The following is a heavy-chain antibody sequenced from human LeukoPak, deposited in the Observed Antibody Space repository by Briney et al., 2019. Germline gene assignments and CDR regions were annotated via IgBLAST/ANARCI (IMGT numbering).Heavy chain of an antibody. CDR3: ARGGYDILTAAGPEPNWYFDL. D-gene: IGHD3-9*01. CDR2: IYYSGST. J-gene: IGHJ2*01. Sequence: PSGTLSLTCTVSGGSISSGDYYWSWIRQPPGKGLEWIGYIYYSGSTYYNPSLKSRVTISVDTSKNQFSLKLSSVTAADTAVYYCARGGYDILTAAGPEPNWYFDLWGRGTLVTVSS. CDR1: GGSISSGDYY. V-gene: IGHV4-30-4*01.